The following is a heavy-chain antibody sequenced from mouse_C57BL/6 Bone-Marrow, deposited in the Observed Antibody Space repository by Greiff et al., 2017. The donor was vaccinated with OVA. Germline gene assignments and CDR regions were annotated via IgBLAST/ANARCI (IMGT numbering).Heavy chain of an antibody. CDR2: ISNLAYSI. CDR3: ARQDDGYLFAY. Sequence: EVMLVESGGGLVQPGGSLKLSCAASGFTFSDYGMAWVRQAPRKGPEWVAFISNLAYSIYYADTVTGRFTISRENAKNTLYLEMSSLRSEDTAMYYCARQDDGYLFAYWGQGTLVTVSA. D-gene: IGHD2-3*01. V-gene: IGHV5-15*01. CDR1: GFTFSDYG. J-gene: IGHJ3*01.